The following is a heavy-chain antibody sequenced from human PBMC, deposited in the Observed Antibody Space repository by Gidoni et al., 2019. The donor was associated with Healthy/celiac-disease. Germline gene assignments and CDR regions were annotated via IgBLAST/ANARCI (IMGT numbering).Heavy chain of an antibody. CDR3: ARAVGEPCSGGSCYPGPDY. V-gene: IGHV3-30-3*01. CDR1: GFTFSSYA. CDR2: ISYDGSNK. Sequence: QVQLVESGGGVVQPGRSLRLSCSASGFTFSSYAMHWVRQAPGKGLEWVAVISYDGSNKYYADSVKGRFTISRDNSKNTLYLQMNSLRAEDTAVYYCARAVGEPCSGGSCYPGPDYWGQGTLVTVSS. J-gene: IGHJ4*02. D-gene: IGHD2-15*01.